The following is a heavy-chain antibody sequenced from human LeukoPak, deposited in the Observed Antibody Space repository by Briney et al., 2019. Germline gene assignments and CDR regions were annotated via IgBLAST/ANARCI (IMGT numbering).Heavy chain of an antibody. CDR3: ARGVPAAGGPYYYYYYMDV. J-gene: IGHJ6*03. Sequence: SQTLSLTCTVSGGSISSGSYYWSWIRQPAGKGLEWIGRIYTSGSTNYNPSLKSRVTISVDTSKNQFSLKLSSVTAADTAVYYCARGVPAAGGPYYYYYYMDVWGKGTTVTVSS. CDR1: GGSISSGSYY. D-gene: IGHD2-2*01. V-gene: IGHV4-61*02. CDR2: IYTSGST.